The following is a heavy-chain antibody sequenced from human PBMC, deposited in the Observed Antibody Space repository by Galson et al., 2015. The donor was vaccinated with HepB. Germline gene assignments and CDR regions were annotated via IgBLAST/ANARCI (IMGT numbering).Heavy chain of an antibody. Sequence: SLRLSCAASGFTFSSYSMNWVRQAPGKGLEWVSYINSSSSTIYYADSVKGRFTISRDNAKNSLYLQMNSLRAEDTAVYYCARDTPGPAARPKVSYYGMDVWGQGTTVTVSS. D-gene: IGHD6-6*01. CDR3: ARDTPGPAARPKVSYYGMDV. CDR2: INSSSSTI. J-gene: IGHJ6*02. CDR1: GFTFSSYS. V-gene: IGHV3-48*01.